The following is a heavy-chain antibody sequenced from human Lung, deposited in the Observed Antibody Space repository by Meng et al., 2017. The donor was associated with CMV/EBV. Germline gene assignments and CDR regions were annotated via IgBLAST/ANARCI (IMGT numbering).Heavy chain of an antibody. CDR2: IHYDGTT. CDR1: GGSISSSDYY. CDR3: ARDYKYDTSPFDY. V-gene: IGHV4-39*07. Sequence: SETLSLXCTVSGGSISSSDYYWAWLRQTPGKGLEDFGSIHYDGTTYYNPSLKSRVTMSLDASKNQFSLRLSSVTAADTAVYYCARDYKYDTSPFDYWGRRTLVTVSS. J-gene: IGHJ4*02. D-gene: IGHD3-22*01.